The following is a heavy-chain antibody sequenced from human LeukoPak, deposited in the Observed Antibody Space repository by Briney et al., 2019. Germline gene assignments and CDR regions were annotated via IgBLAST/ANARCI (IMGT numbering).Heavy chain of an antibody. CDR2: IWYDGSNK. V-gene: IGHV3-33*01. CDR3: ARGPYDSSGYYYYGMDA. Sequence: GGSLRLSCAASGFTFSSYGMHWVRQAPGKGLEWVAVIWYDGSNKYYADSVKGRFTISRDNSKNTLYLQMNSLRAEDTAVYYCARGPYDSSGYYYYGMDAWGQGTTVTVSS. J-gene: IGHJ6*02. D-gene: IGHD3-22*01. CDR1: GFTFSSYG.